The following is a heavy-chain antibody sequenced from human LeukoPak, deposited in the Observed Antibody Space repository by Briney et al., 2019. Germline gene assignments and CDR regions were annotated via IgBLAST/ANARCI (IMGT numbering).Heavy chain of an antibody. J-gene: IGHJ6*02. V-gene: IGHV4-39*02. CDR1: GGSISSSSYY. Sequence: SETLSLTCTVSGGSISSSSYYWGWIRQPPGKGLEWIGSIYYSGSTYYNPSLKSRVTISVDTSKNQFSLKLSSVTAADTAVYYCARDRRVGYYYYCMDVWGQGTTVTVSS. CDR3: ARDRRVGYYYYCMDV. CDR2: IYYSGST.